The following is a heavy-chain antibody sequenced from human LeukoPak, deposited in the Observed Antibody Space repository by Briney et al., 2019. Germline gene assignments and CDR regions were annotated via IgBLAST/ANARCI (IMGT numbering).Heavy chain of an antibody. D-gene: IGHD3-9*01. J-gene: IGHJ3*02. V-gene: IGHV4-34*01. Sequence: SETLSLTCAVYGGSFSGYYWSWIRQPPGKGLEWIGEINHSGSTYYNPSLKSRVTISVDTSKNQFSLKLSSVTAADTAVYYCARRDYDILTGYSTDAFDIWGQGTMVTVSS. CDR2: INHSGST. CDR1: GGSFSGYY. CDR3: ARRDYDILTGYSTDAFDI.